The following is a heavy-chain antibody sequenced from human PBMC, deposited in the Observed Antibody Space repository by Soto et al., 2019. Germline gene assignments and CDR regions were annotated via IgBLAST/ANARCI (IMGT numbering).Heavy chain of an antibody. Sequence: PGGSLRLSCAASGFTFSSYSMNWVRQAPGKGLEWVSSISSSSSYIYYADSVKGRFTISRDNAKNSLYLQMNSLRAEDTAVYYCARGLYYYDSSGYYSPWGQGTLVTVSS. CDR2: ISSSSSYI. CDR3: ARGLYYYDSSGYYSP. J-gene: IGHJ5*02. CDR1: GFTFSSYS. D-gene: IGHD3-22*01. V-gene: IGHV3-21*01.